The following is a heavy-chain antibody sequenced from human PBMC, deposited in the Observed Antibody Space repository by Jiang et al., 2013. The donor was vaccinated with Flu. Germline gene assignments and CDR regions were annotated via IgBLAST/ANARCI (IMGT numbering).Heavy chain of an antibody. Sequence: GSGLVKPSETLSLTCTVSGGSISSYYWSWIRQPPGKGLEWIGYIYYSGSTNYNPSLKSRVTISVDTSKNQFSLKLSSVTAADTAVYYCARLKNYYDSSGFLQYNWFDPWGQGTLVTVSS. V-gene: IGHV4-59*01. J-gene: IGHJ5*02. CDR2: IYYSGST. CDR1: GGSISSYY. D-gene: IGHD3-22*01. CDR3: ARLKNYYDSSGFLQYNWFDP.